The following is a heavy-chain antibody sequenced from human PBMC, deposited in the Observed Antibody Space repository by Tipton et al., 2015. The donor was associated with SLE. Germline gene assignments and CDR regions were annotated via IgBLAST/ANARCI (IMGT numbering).Heavy chain of an antibody. CDR3: ARDPNGGYGSFDY. CDR2: IYHSGST. V-gene: IGHV4-38-2*02. CDR1: GYSISSGYY. J-gene: IGHJ4*02. Sequence: TLSLTCTVSGYSISSGYYWGWIRQPPGKGLEWIGSIYHSGSTYYNPSLKSRVTISVDTSKNQFSLKLSSVTAADTAVYYCARDPNGGYGSFDYWGLGALVTVS. D-gene: IGHD7-27*01.